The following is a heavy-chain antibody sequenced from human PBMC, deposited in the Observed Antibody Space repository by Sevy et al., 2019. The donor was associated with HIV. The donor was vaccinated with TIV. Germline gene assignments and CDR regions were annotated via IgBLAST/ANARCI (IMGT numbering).Heavy chain of an antibody. CDR1: GGSISSYY. D-gene: IGHD3-3*01. V-gene: IGHV4-59*01. CDR3: ARSEVVTIFGVVIMNGMDV. Sequence: PSQLLSLTCTVSGGSISSYYWSWIRQPPGKGLEWIGYIYYSGSTNYNPSLKSRVTISVDTSKNQFSLKLSSVTAADTAVYYCARSEVVTIFGVVIMNGMDVWGQGTTVTVSS. CDR2: IYYSGST. J-gene: IGHJ6*02.